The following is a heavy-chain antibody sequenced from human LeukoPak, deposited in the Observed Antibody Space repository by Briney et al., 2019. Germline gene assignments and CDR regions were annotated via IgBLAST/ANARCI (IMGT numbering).Heavy chain of an antibody. CDR3: AAERTLYDPSGRGYYYYGMDV. V-gene: IGHV1-58*02. D-gene: IGHD2-15*01. CDR1: GFTFTSSA. Sequence: SVKVSCKASGFTFTSSAMQWVRQARGQRLEWIGWIVVGSGKTNYAQKFKERVTITRDMSTSTAYMELSSLRSEDTAVYYCAAERTLYDPSGRGYYYYGMDVWGQGTTVTVSS. CDR2: IVVGSGKT. J-gene: IGHJ6*02.